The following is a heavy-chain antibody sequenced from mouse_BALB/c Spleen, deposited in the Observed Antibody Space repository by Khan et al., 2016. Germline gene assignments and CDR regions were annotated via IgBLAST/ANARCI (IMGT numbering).Heavy chain of an antibody. CDR1: GYTFTSYV. J-gene: IGHJ4*01. Sequence: VQLQQSGPELVKPGASVKMSCKASGYTFTSYVMHWVKQKPGQGLEWIGYINPYNDGTKYNEKLKGKATLTSDKSSSTAYMELSGLTSEDSAVYYCARGDYAMDYWGQGTSVTVSS. CDR2: INPYNDGT. CDR3: ARGDYAMDY. V-gene: IGHV1S136*01.